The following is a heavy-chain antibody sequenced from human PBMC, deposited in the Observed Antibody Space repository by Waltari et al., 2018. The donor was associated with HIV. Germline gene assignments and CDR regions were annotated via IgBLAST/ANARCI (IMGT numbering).Heavy chain of an antibody. CDR1: GFTFSNFW. CDR2: IKQDGSGK. CDR3: ASPSIRAGMDV. V-gene: IGHV3-7*01. J-gene: IGHJ6*02. D-gene: IGHD2-2*02. Sequence: EVQLVESGGGLVQPGGSLRLSCPASGFTFSNFWMSWVRQAPGKGLEWLANIKQDGSGKYYVDSVKGRFTISRDNAKNSLYLQMNSLRAEDTAVYYCASPSIRAGMDVWGQGTTVTVSS.